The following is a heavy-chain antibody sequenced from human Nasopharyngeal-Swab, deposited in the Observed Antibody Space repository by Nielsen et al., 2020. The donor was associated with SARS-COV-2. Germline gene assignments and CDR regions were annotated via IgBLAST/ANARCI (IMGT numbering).Heavy chain of an antibody. CDR1: GYTFSSYG. CDR2: ISPYNDYT. CDR3: ARELGVGLFDY. D-gene: IGHD3-16*01. J-gene: IGHJ4*02. V-gene: IGHV1-18*01. Sequence: ASVKVSCKTSGYTFSSYGIAWVRQVPGQGLEWLGWISPYNDYTHYAQKFQGSVTMTSDTSTSTAYLELRSLTSDDTAVYYCARELGVGLFDYWGQGTLVTVSS.